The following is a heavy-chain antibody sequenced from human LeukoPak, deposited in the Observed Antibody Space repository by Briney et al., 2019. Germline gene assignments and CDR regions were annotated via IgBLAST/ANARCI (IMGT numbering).Heavy chain of an antibody. V-gene: IGHV3-7*01. CDR3: ARDLSGIAGYTYGRGIDY. CDR2: IKKDGSEK. CDR1: GFTFSSYG. Sequence: GGSLRLFCAASGFTFSSYGMSWVRQAPGKGLEWVANIKKDGSEKYYVDAVKGRFTISRDNAKTSLYLQMNSLRAEDTAVYYCARDLSGIAGYTYGRGIDYWGQGTLVTVSS. J-gene: IGHJ4*02. D-gene: IGHD5-18*01.